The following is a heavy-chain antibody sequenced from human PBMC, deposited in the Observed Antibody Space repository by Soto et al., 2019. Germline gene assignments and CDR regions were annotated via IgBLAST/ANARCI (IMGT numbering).Heavy chain of an antibody. CDR1: SGSISSSGYY. CDR3: ARQRGHGYYYDSSAYFPDY. Sequence: SETLSLTCTVSSGSISSSGYYGGWIRQPPGKGLEWIGSIYYSGSTYYNPSLKSRATISADTSKNQFSLKLNSVTAADTAVYYCARQRGHGYYYDSSAYFPDYWGQGTPVTVS. V-gene: IGHV4-39*01. CDR2: IYYSGST. D-gene: IGHD3-22*01. J-gene: IGHJ4*02.